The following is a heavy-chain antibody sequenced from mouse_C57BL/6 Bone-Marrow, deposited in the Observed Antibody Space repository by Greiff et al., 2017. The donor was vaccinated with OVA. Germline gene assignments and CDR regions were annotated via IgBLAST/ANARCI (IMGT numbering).Heavy chain of an antibody. Sequence: QVQLQQPGAELVMPGASVKLSCKASGYTFTSYWMHWVKQRPGQGLEWIGEIDPSDSYTNYNQKFKGKSTLTVDKSSSTAYMQLSSLTSEDSAVYYCARSDSDYDDKNYFDYWGQGTTLTVSS. J-gene: IGHJ2*01. D-gene: IGHD1-1*01. CDR2: IDPSDSYT. V-gene: IGHV1-69*01. CDR3: ARSDSDYDDKNYFDY. CDR1: GYTFTSYW.